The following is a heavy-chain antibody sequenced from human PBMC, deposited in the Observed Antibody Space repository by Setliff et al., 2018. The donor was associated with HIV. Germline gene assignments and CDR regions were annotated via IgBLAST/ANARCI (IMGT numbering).Heavy chain of an antibody. Sequence: GASVKVSCKASGYTFTSYGISWVRQAPGQGLEWMGWISAYNGNTNYAQKLQGRVTMTTDTSTSTAYMELRSLRSDDTAVYYCAREFYSYGHPVAFDIWGQGTMVTVSS. J-gene: IGHJ3*02. CDR3: AREFYSYGHPVAFDI. V-gene: IGHV1-18*01. CDR1: GYTFTSYG. D-gene: IGHD5-18*01. CDR2: ISAYNGNT.